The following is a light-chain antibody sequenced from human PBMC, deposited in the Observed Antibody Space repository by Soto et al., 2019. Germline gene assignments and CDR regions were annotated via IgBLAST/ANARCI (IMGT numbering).Light chain of an antibody. CDR1: QSISSW. V-gene: IGKV1-5*01. Sequence: DIQMTQSPSTLSASVGDRVIITCRASQSISSWLAWYQQKPGKVPNLLIYDASNLESGVPSRFSGSGSGTEFTLTISSLQPEDFATYYCLQHSDYTWTFGQGTKVDIK. CDR3: LQHSDYTWT. J-gene: IGKJ1*01. CDR2: DAS.